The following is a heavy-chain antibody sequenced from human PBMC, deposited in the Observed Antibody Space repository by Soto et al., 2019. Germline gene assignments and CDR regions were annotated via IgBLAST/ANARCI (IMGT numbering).Heavy chain of an antibody. D-gene: IGHD2-21*01. J-gene: IGHJ4*02. CDR3: EGQVVVEETVAFDY. CDR2: TYYSGST. CDR1: HRPNSSYH. Sequence: PSRNLFLPCSFTHRPNSSYHWGSTRQPPRKGLEWIGHTYYSGSTNYTPSLKRRVTIPVHTSKNKLSLKLSSVTAADTPVYYCEGQVVVEETVAFDYWGQGTLVTVSS. V-gene: IGHV4-59*01.